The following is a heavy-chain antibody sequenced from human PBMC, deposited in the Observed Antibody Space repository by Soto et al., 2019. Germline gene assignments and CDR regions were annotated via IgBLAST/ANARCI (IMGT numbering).Heavy chain of an antibody. Sequence: QVQLVESGGGVVQPGESLSVSCAASGFAFSRHAMHWVRQAPGQGLEWVAQVSSDESNKFYADSVKGRFTISRHNSKDMVFLHLSSLRVEDTAVYFCAKDEWSCTNGVCYLFFDHWGQGSLVTVSS. CDR2: VSSDESNK. CDR1: GFAFSRHA. CDR3: AKDEWSCTNGVCYLFFDH. V-gene: IGHV3-30*18. D-gene: IGHD2-8*01. J-gene: IGHJ4*02.